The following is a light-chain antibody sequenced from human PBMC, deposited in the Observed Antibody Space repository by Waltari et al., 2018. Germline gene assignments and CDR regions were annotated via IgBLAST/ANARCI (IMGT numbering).Light chain of an antibody. Sequence: QSALPQPASVSGSPGQSVTIFCTGTSNDVVGYNSVSWYQEHPGQAPRVIIYDVSERPSGVSDRFSGSKSGNTASLTISGLQAEDEADYYCSSQSSNNVVLFGGGTKLTVL. J-gene: IGLJ2*01. V-gene: IGLV2-14*01. CDR3: SSQSSNNVVL. CDR1: SNDVVGYNS. CDR2: DVS.